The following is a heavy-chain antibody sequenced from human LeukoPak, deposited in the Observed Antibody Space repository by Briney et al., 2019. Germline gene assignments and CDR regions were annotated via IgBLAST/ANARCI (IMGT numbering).Heavy chain of an antibody. Sequence: ASVKVSCKASGYTFTGYYMHWVRQAPGQGLQWMGWISPNSGGTNYAQKFRGRVTMTRDTSISTAYMELSRLRSDDTAVYYCARGRRFDTAMVTVWFDPWGQGTLVTVSS. J-gene: IGHJ5*02. CDR1: GYTFTGYY. CDR3: ARGRRFDTAMVTVWFDP. D-gene: IGHD5-18*01. V-gene: IGHV1-2*02. CDR2: ISPNSGGT.